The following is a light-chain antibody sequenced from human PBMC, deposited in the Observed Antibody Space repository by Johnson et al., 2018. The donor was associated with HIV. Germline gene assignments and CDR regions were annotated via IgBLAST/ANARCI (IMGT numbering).Light chain of an antibody. CDR3: GTWDSSLSAYV. J-gene: IGLJ1*01. V-gene: IGLV1-51*01. Sequence: QSVLTQPPSVSAAPGQKVTISCSGSSSNIGNNYVSWYQQLPGTAPKLLIYDNNKRPSEIPDRFSGSKSGTSATLGITGLQTGDEADYYCGTWDSSLSAYVFGPGTMATVL. CDR2: DNN. CDR1: SSNIGNNY.